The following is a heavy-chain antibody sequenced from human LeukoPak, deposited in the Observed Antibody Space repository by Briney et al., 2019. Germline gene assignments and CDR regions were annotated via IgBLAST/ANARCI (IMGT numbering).Heavy chain of an antibody. D-gene: IGHD6-13*01. J-gene: IGHJ4*02. CDR3: ARDNIAAAGTLSDY. Sequence: GGSLRLSCAASGFTFSSYSMNWVRQAPGKGLEWVSYISSSSSTICYADSVKGRFTISRDNAKNSLYLQMNSLRDEDTAVYYCARDNIAAAGTLSDYWGQGTLVTVSS. V-gene: IGHV3-48*02. CDR1: GFTFSSYS. CDR2: ISSSSSTI.